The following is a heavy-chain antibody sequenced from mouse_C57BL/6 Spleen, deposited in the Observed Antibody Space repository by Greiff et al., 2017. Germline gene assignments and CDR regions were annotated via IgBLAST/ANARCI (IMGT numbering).Heavy chain of an antibody. J-gene: IGHJ1*03. CDR2: IDPANGNT. CDR1: GFNIKNTY. Sequence: EVQLQQSVAELVRPGASVKLSCTASGFNIKNTYLHWVKQRPEQGLEWIGRIDPANGNTKYAPKFQGKATITSDTSSNPAYLQLSSLTSEDTDIYCCAISYGIPYWYFDFWCTGPTVTVSS. D-gene: IGHD2-1*01. V-gene: IGHV14-3*01. CDR3: AISYGIPYWYFDF.